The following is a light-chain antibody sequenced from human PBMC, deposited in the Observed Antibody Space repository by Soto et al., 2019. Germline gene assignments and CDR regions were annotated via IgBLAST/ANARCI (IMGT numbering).Light chain of an antibody. J-gene: IGKJ2*01. Sequence: DIVMTQSPDSLAVSLGERATINYKSSQSVSYTSNSKNLLAWYQQKPGQPPKLLIYWASTRKSGVPDRFSGSGSGTDFTLTISSLQAEDVAVYYCHQYCNTPYTFGQGTKLEIK. CDR1: QSVSYTSNSKNL. CDR2: WAS. CDR3: HQYCNTPYT. V-gene: IGKV4-1*01.